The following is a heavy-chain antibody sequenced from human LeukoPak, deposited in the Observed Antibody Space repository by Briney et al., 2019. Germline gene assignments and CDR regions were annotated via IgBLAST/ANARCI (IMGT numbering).Heavy chain of an antibody. D-gene: IGHD6-19*01. J-gene: IGHJ3*02. CDR1: GYRFSSNW. CDR3: ARPSGIAVAGTDAFDI. Sequence: GESLEISCKGSGYRFSSNWIGWVRQLPGKGLEWMGIIYPGDSDTRYSPSFQGQVTIPADKSISTAYLQWSSLKASDTAMYYCARPSGIAVAGTDAFDIWGQGTMVTVSS. V-gene: IGHV5-51*01. CDR2: IYPGDSDT.